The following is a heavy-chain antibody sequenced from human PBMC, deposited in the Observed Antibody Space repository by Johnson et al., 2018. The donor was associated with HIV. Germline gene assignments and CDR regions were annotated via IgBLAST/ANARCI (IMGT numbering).Heavy chain of an antibody. V-gene: IGHV3-7*01. CDR2: IKQDGSEK. CDR3: AKDPGIAAAEDAFDI. D-gene: IGHD6-13*01. CDR1: GFTFSSYW. Sequence: VQLVESGGGLVQPGGSLRLSCAASGFTFSSYWMSWVRQAPGKGLEWVANIKQDGSEKYYADSVKGRFTISSDNSKNTLYLQMNSLRAEDTAVYYCAKDPGIAAAEDAFDIWGQGTMVTVSS. J-gene: IGHJ3*02.